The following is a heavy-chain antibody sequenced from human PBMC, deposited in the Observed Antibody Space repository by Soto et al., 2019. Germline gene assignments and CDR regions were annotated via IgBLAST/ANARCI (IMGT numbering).Heavy chain of an antibody. D-gene: IGHD4-17*01. J-gene: IGHJ4*02. Sequence: KPSETLSLTCAVSGGSISSSNWWSWVRQPPGKGLEWIGEIYHSGSTNYNPSLKSRVTISVDKSKNQFSLKLSSVTAADTAVYYCARASAVTTGDFDYWGQGTLVTVSS. CDR3: ARASAVTTGDFDY. V-gene: IGHV4-4*02. CDR2: IYHSGST. CDR1: GGSISSSNW.